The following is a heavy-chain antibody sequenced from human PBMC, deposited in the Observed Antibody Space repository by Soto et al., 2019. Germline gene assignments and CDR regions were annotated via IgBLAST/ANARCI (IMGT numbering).Heavy chain of an antibody. D-gene: IGHD3-22*01. CDR3: AKEGAGYYDSSPYDS. Sequence: EVQLLESGGGLVQPGGSLRLSCAASGCSFRGYAMSWVRQAPGKGLEWVSAISGSGESTHYADSVKGRSTISRDNSKNTLYLQMNSLRAEDTAVYYCAKEGAGYYDSSPYDSWGQGTLVTVSS. J-gene: IGHJ5*01. CDR2: ISGSGEST. CDR1: GCSFRGYA. V-gene: IGHV3-23*01.